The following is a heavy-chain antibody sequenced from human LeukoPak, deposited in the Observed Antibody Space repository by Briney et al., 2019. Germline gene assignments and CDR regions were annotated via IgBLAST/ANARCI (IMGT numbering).Heavy chain of an antibody. V-gene: IGHV3-30*04. CDR3: AKDYRGVVRGVISSRYYYYGMDV. CDR1: GFTFSDSA. CDR2: ISYDGSNK. D-gene: IGHD3-10*01. J-gene: IGHJ6*02. Sequence: PGGSLRLSCAASGFTFSDSAMHWVRQAPGKGLEWVAVISYDGSNKYYADSVKGRFTISRDNSKNTLYLQMNSLRAEDTAVYYCAKDYRGVVRGVISSRYYYYGMDVWGQGTTVTVSS.